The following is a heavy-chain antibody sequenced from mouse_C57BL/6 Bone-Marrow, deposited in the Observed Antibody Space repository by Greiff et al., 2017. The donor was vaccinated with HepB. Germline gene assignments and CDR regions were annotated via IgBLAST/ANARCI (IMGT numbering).Heavy chain of an antibody. CDR1: GYSFTGYY. CDR2: INPSTGGT. J-gene: IGHJ3*01. CDR3: ARRYYGSSAWFAY. V-gene: IGHV1-42*01. D-gene: IGHD1-1*01. Sequence: VQLQQSGPELVKPGASVKISCKASGYSFTGYYMNWVKQSPDKSLEWIGEINPSTGGTTYNQKFKAKATLTVDKSSSTAYMQLKSLTSEDSAVYYCARRYYGSSAWFAYWGQGTLVTVSA.